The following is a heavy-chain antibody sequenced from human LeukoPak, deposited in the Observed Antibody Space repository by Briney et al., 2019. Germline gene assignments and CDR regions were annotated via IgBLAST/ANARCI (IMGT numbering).Heavy chain of an antibody. D-gene: IGHD2-2*01. CDR2: IYNSGST. CDR1: GGSISSYY. Sequence: SETLSLTCTVSGGSISSYYWSWIRQPPGKGLEWIGYIYNSGSTNYNPSLKSRVTISVDMSKNQFSLNLASVTAADTAVYYCARDLWAYCTRTSCFPIWGQGTLVAVSS. CDR3: ARDLWAYCTRTSCFPI. J-gene: IGHJ1*01. V-gene: IGHV4-59*01.